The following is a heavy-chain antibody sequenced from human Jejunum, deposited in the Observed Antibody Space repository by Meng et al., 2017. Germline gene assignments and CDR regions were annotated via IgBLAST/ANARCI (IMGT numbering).Heavy chain of an antibody. J-gene: IGHJ3*02. V-gene: IGHV1-69*02. CDR2: TIPIAGIV. Sequence: SVKVSCKASGGTFSSYTISWVRQAPGQGLEWMGRTIPIAGIVNSAQKLQGRVTIIADTSTSTTFMELSSLRSEDTAMYYCARVRRDSGSYLGESDAFDIWGQGTRVTGSS. D-gene: IGHD1-26*01. CDR3: ARVRRDSGSYLGESDAFDI. CDR1: GGTFSSYT.